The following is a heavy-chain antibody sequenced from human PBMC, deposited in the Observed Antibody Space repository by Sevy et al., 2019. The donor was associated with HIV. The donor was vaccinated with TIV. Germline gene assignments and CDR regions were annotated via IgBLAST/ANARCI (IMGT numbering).Heavy chain of an antibody. Sequence: GGSLRLSCAASGFTFSGSAMHWVRQASGKGLEWVGRIRSKANSYATAYAASVKGRFTISRDDSKNTAYLQMNSLKTEDRAVYYCTRPAGIVGATTGGDYWGQGTLVTVSS. D-gene: IGHD1-26*01. CDR2: IRSKANSYAT. CDR1: GFTFSGSA. J-gene: IGHJ4*02. CDR3: TRPAGIVGATTGGDY. V-gene: IGHV3-73*01.